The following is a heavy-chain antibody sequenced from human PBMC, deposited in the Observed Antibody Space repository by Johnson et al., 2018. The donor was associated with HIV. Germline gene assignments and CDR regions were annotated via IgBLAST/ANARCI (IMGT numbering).Heavy chain of an antibody. Sequence: QVQLMESGGGLVKPGGSLRLSCAASGFTFSDYYMSWIRQTPGKGLEWLSYISSSGSTIYYADSVKGRFTISRDNAKNSLYLQMNSLRAGDTAVYYCARALARLDAFYIWGQGTMVTVSS. CDR1: GFTFSDYY. CDR2: ISSSGSTI. J-gene: IGHJ3*02. V-gene: IGHV3-11*04. CDR3: ARALARLDAFYI.